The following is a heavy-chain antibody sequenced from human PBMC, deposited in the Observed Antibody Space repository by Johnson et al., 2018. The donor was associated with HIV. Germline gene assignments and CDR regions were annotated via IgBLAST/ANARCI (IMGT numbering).Heavy chain of an antibody. J-gene: IGHJ3*02. V-gene: IGHV3-20*04. CDR1: GFTFDEYG. CDR3: ARDSGVPGNDAFDI. CDR2: INWNGGST. D-gene: IGHD3-10*01. Sequence: VQLVESGGGVVRPGGSLRLSCAASGFTFDEYGMSWVRQAPGKGLEWVSGINWNGGSTGYADSVKGRFTISRDNSKNTLYLQLSSLRSEDTAVYYCARDSGVPGNDAFDIWGQGTMVTVSS.